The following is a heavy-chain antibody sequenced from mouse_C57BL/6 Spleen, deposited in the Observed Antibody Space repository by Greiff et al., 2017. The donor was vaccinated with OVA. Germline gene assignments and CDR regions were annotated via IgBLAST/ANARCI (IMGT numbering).Heavy chain of an antibody. CDR1: GYTFTSYW. V-gene: IGHV1-50*01. Sequence: QVQLQQPGAELVKPGASVKLSCKASGYTFTSYWMQWVQQRPGQGLEWIGEIDPSDSYTNYNQKFKGKATLTVDTSSSTAYMQLSSLTSEDSAVYYCARLRLGAMDYWGQGTSVTVS. D-gene: IGHD3-3*01. J-gene: IGHJ4*01. CDR2: IDPSDSYT. CDR3: ARLRLGAMDY.